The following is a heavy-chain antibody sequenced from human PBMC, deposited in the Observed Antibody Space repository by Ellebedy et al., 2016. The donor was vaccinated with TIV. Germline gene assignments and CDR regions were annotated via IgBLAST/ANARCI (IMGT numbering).Heavy chain of an antibody. CDR1: GFKFRSFG. D-gene: IGHD4-17*01. V-gene: IGHV3-33*01. J-gene: IGHJ6*02. Sequence: GESLKISCAVSGFKFRSFGMHWVRQPPGKGLEWVASIWDDGINDHYADSGRGRFIISRDNSKNPVFLQMSSLRVEDTAVYNGARDGTTVTTPYNGMDVWGQGTTVIVSS. CDR2: IWDDGIND. CDR3: ARDGTTVTTPYNGMDV.